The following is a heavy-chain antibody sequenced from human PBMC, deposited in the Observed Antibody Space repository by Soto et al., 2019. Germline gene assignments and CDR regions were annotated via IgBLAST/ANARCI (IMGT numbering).Heavy chain of an antibody. D-gene: IGHD3-16*01. CDR1: GDTFTSYY. CDR2: INPHGGST. J-gene: IGHJ5*02. CDR3: ARSSGGNYGIIIEGSNWFAP. V-gene: IGHV1-46*01. Sequence: QVPLVQSGAEVKQPGASAKVSCKAPGDTFTSYYFHWVRQAPGQVLEWMGVINPHGGSTAYAQRFHGRVTMTRDKPTSTVYLPLTSLRSEDTAVYYCARSSGGNYGIIIEGSNWFAPWGQVNLVTVSS.